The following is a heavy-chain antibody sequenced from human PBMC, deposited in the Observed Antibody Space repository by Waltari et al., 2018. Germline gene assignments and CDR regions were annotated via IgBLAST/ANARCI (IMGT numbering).Heavy chain of an antibody. CDR3: ARDRATIFGVVTQLYWYFDL. CDR2: IIPIFGTA. J-gene: IGHJ2*01. V-gene: IGHV1-69*14. Sequence: QVQLVQSGAEVKKPGSSVKVSCKASGGTFSSYAISWVRQAPGQGLEWMGGIIPIFGTANSAQKFQGRVTITADKSTSTAYMELSSLRSEDTAVYYCARDRATIFGVVTQLYWYFDLWGRGTLVTVSS. CDR1: GGTFSSYA. D-gene: IGHD3-3*01.